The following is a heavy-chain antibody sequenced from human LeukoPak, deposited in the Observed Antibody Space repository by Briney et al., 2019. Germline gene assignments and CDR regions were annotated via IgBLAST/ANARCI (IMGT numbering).Heavy chain of an antibody. V-gene: IGHV3-30-3*01. Sequence: PGGSLRLSCAASGFTFSSYAMHWVRQAPGKGLEWAAVISYDGSNKYYADSVKGRFTISRDNSKNTLYLQMNSLRAEDTAVYYCAKGRSIAVAATSSDYWGQGTLVTVSS. CDR2: ISYDGSNK. CDR1: GFTFSSYA. J-gene: IGHJ4*02. CDR3: AKGRSIAVAATSSDY. D-gene: IGHD6-19*01.